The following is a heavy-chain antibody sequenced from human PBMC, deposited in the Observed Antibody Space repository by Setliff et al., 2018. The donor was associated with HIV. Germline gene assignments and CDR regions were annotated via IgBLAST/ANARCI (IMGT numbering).Heavy chain of an antibody. D-gene: IGHD3-9*01. CDR3: ARYKCINFACVGFDI. V-gene: IGHV4-59*11. Sequence: PSETLSLTCNVSRDSINGHWWSWIRQPPGKGLEWTGSIHYSGITHYNPSLKSRLTLSVDTSKNQVSLKLTSVTAADTAVYYCARYKCINFACVGFDIWGQGTVVTVSS. CDR1: RDSINGHW. J-gene: IGHJ3*02. CDR2: IHYSGIT.